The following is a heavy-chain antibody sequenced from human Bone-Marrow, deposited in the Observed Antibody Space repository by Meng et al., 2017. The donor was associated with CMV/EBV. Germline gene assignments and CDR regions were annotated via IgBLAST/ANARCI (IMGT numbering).Heavy chain of an antibody. CDR3: ARGITMVRGNYYYGMDV. CDR2: INPSGGST. V-gene: IGHV1-46*01. CDR1: GYIFTSYY. J-gene: IGHJ6*01. Sequence: ASVKVSCKASGYIFTSYYMHWVRQAPGEGLEWMGIINPSGGSTSYAQKLQGRVTMTRDTSTSTVYMELSSLRSEDTAVYYCARGITMVRGNYYYGMDVWGQGTTVTVSS. D-gene: IGHD3-10*01.